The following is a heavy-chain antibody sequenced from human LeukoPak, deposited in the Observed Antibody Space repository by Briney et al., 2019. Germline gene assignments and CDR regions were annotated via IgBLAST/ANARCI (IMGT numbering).Heavy chain of an antibody. Sequence: PGGSLRLSCAAPGFTFSSYAMHWVRQAPGKGLEWVAVISYDGSNKYYADSVKGRFTISRDNSKNTLYLQMNSLRAEDTAVYYCAATFGEYSSSIDYWGQGTLVTVSS. CDR2: ISYDGSNK. J-gene: IGHJ4*02. V-gene: IGHV3-30-3*01. CDR3: AATFGEYSSSIDY. CDR1: GFTFSSYA. D-gene: IGHD6-6*01.